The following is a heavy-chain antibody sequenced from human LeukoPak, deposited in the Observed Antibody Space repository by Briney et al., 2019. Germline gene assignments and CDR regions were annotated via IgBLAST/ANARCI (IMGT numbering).Heavy chain of an antibody. CDR2: MNPNSGNT. D-gene: IGHD6-13*01. V-gene: IGHV1-8*01. Sequence: ASVKVSCKASGYTSTSYDINWVRQATGQGLERMGWMNPNSGNTGYAERLQGRVNMTRNTSISTAYMELSSLRSEDTAVYYCARVAGYSSNKGTFDYWGQGTLVTVSS. J-gene: IGHJ4*02. CDR1: GYTSTSYD. CDR3: ARVAGYSSNKGTFDY.